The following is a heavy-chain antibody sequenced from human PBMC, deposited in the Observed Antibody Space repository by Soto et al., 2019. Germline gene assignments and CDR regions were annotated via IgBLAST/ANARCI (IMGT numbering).Heavy chain of an antibody. CDR3: ASSGDYYYYYGMDV. D-gene: IGHD7-27*01. J-gene: IGHJ6*02. V-gene: IGHV1-18*01. CDR2: ISAYNGNT. CDR1: GYTFTSYG. Sequence: ASVKVSCKASGYTFTSYGISWVRQAPGQGLEWMGWISAYNGNTNYAQKLQGRVTMTTDTSTSTAYMELRSLRSDDTAVYYCASSGDYYYYYGMDVWGQGTTVTVSS.